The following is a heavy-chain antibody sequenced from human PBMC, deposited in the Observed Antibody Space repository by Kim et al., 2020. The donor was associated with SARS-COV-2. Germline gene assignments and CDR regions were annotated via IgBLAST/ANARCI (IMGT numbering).Heavy chain of an antibody. D-gene: IGHD6-13*01. CDR3: ARDRGSRCDDDAVDI. CDR1: GGSIRSYY. J-gene: IGHJ3*02. V-gene: IGHV4-59*12. CDR2: SYYSGSS. Sequence: SETLSLTCTVSGGSIRSYYWSWIRQPPGKGLEWVGYSYYSGSSNYNPTLKSRVTITIDTSKNKYSLTLSSVTAADTAVYNCARDRGSRCDDDAVDIWGEG.